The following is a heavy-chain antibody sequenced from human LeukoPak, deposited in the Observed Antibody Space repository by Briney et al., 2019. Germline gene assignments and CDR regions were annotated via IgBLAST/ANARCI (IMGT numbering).Heavy chain of an antibody. CDR3: AKDWPYDSSGYYLPFFDY. V-gene: IGHV3-23*01. Sequence: GGSLRLSCAASGFTFSSYAMSWVRQAPGKGLEWVSAISGSGGSTYYADSVKGRFTISRDSSKNTLYLQMNSLRAEDTAVYYCAKDWPYDSSGYYLPFFDYWGQGTLVTVSS. CDR2: ISGSGGST. D-gene: IGHD3-22*01. J-gene: IGHJ4*02. CDR1: GFTFSSYA.